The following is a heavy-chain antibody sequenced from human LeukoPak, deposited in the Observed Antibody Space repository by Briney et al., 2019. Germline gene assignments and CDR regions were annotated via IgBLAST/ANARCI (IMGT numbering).Heavy chain of an antibody. V-gene: IGHV4-59*01. Sequence: SETLSLTCTVSGGSISSDYWSWNRQPPGKGLEWLGYIYYRGSTNYNPSLKRRVTISVDTSKNQFSLKLSSVTAADTAVYYCARLSGYSSGHYYSDYWGQGTLVTVSS. D-gene: IGHD3-22*01. CDR3: ARLSGYSSGHYYSDY. J-gene: IGHJ4*02. CDR1: GGSISSDY. CDR2: IYYRGST.